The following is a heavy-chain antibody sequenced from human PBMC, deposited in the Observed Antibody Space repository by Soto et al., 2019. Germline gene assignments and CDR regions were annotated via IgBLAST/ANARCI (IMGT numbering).Heavy chain of an antibody. CDR3: TTGTWIQLWLADY. Sequence: EAHLVESGGGLVEPGGSLRLSCVASGFTFTNACMTWVRQVPGKGLEWVGHIQGRTEGGTTDYAAPGKGRFTISRDDSKNTLYLQMNSLKIEDTAVYYCTTGTWIQLWLADYWGQGTLVTVSS. J-gene: IGHJ4*02. V-gene: IGHV3-15*01. CDR1: GFTFTNAC. D-gene: IGHD5-18*01. CDR2: IQGRTEGGTT.